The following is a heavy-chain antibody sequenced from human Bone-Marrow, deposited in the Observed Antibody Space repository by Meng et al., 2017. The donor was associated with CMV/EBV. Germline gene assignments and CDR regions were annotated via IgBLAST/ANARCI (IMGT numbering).Heavy chain of an antibody. CDR2: INTGNSNT. V-gene: IGHV1-3*04. CDR3: AGYGDFWLDY. D-gene: IGHD4-17*01. J-gene: IGHJ4*02. Sequence: SCKASGYRFTNYAMQWVRQAPGQRLEWMGWINTGNSNTKYSQKFQGRVTITRDTSATTGYMELVSLTSEDTAVYYCAGYGDFWLDYWGQGTLVTVSS. CDR1: GYRFTNYA.